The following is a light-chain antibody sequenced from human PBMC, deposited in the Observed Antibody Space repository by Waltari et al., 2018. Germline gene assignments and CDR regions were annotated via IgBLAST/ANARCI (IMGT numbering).Light chain of an antibody. Sequence: DVVMTQSPLSLPIIFGQPASISCKSSQGLVYSNGNTYLSWYQQKPGQPPRLLIYQVSNRYSGVPDRFSGSCAGTDFTLQISRVEAEDVVVYYCGQGVHLPPTFGQGTKVEIK. CDR2: QVS. J-gene: IGKJ1*01. CDR3: GQGVHLPPT. CDR1: QGLVYSNGNTY. V-gene: IGKV2-30*01.